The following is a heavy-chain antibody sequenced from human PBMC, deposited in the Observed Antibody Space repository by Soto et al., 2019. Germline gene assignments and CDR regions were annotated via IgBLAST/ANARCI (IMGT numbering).Heavy chain of an antibody. V-gene: IGHV1-69*13. J-gene: IGHJ2*01. CDR2: IIPIFGTA. D-gene: IGHD6-19*01. CDR1: GGTFSGYA. Sequence: ASVKVSCKASGGTFSGYAISWVRQAPGQGLEWMGGIIPIFGTANYAQKFQGRVTITADESTSTAYMELSSLRSEDTAVYYCARAREAAVAAYWYFDLWGRGTLVTVSS. CDR3: ARAREAAVAAYWYFDL.